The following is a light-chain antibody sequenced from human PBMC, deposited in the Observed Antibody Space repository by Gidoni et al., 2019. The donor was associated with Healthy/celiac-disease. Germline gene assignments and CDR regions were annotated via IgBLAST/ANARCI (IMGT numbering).Light chain of an antibody. CDR1: QSVSSY. Sequence: DILLTQSPATLSLSPGESATLSCRASQSVSSYLAWYQQKPGQAPRLLIYDASNRATGIPARFSGSGSGTDFTLTISSLEPEDFAVYYCQQRSNWPPYTFGQGTKLEIK. CDR2: DAS. J-gene: IGKJ2*01. CDR3: QQRSNWPPYT. V-gene: IGKV3-11*01.